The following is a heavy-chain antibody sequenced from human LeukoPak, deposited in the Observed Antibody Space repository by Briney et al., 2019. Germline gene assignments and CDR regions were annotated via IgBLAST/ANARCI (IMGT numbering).Heavy chain of an antibody. V-gene: IGHV3-48*01. D-gene: IGHD3-10*01. CDR3: ARLMIRGVTCNDY. Sequence: GGSLRLSCAASGFIFSDYSMNWVRQAPGKGLEWASYISSSGSSVYYADSVKGRITISRDNAKNSLYLQMNSLRAEDTAVYYCARLMIRGVTCNDYWGQGTLVTVSS. J-gene: IGHJ4*02. CDR1: GFIFSDYS. CDR2: ISSSGSSV.